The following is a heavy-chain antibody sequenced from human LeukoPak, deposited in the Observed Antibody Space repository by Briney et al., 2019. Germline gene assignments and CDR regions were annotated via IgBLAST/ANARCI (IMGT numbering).Heavy chain of an antibody. CDR1: GFTFSSYA. D-gene: IGHD1-26*01. CDR2: ISGSGGST. V-gene: IGHV3-23*01. CDR3: AKLRSYSGSYFFDY. J-gene: IGHJ4*02. Sequence: GGSLRLSCAASGFTFSSYAMSWVRQAPGKGLEWVSAISGSGGSTYYADSVKGRFTISRDNPKNTLYLQMNSLRAEDTAVYYCAKLRSYSGSYFFDYWGQGTLVTVSS.